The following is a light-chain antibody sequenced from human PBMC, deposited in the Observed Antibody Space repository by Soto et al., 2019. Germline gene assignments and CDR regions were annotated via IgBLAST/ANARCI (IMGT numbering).Light chain of an antibody. CDR3: QQSSSTPPRT. CDR1: QSIGSY. V-gene: IGKV1-39*01. J-gene: IGKJ1*01. CDR2: DAS. Sequence: DIQLTQSPSSLSASVGDKVTITCRASQSIGSYLNWVQQKPGKAPKLLIYDASSLKTGIPSRFSGSGSGTDLSLTISTLQPKDFATYYCQQSSSTPPRTFGQGTKVEIK.